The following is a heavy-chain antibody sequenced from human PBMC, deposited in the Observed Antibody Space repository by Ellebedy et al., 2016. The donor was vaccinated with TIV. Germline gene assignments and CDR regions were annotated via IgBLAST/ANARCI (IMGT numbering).Heavy chain of an antibody. CDR3: ARSDYGDLDA. V-gene: IGHV1-8*01. Sequence: AASVKVSCKASGYTFSNYDINWVRQSTGQGLVWMGWVNPNTGHTGYAQKFQGRVSMTRNHSISTAYLELSSLRFDDTAIYYCARSDYGDLDAWGQGTLVAVSS. D-gene: IGHD4-17*01. CDR2: VNPNTGHT. CDR1: GYTFSNYD. J-gene: IGHJ5*02.